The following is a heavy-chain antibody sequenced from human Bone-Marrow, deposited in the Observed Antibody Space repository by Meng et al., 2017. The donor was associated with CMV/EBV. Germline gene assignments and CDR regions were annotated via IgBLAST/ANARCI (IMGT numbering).Heavy chain of an antibody. CDR1: GFTFSSYS. D-gene: IGHD3-3*01. Sequence: GESLKISCAASGFTFSSYSMNWVRQAPGKGLEWVSSISSSSSYIYYADSVKGRFTISRDNAKNSLYLQMNSLRAEDTAVYYCARDPLRFLEWLDAFYIWGQGTMVTVSS. V-gene: IGHV3-21*01. CDR2: ISSSSSYI. CDR3: ARDPLRFLEWLDAFYI. J-gene: IGHJ3*02.